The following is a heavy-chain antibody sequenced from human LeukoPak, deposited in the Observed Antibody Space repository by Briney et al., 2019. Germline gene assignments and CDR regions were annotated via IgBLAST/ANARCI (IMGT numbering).Heavy chain of an antibody. V-gene: IGHV4-34*01. Sequence: GSLRLSCAASGFTFTTYWMHWVRQAPGKGLEWIGEINHSGSTNYNPSLKRRVTISVDTSKNPFSLKPSSVTAADTAVYYCARGWATYYDFWAAIGHANFDYWGQGTLVTVSS. CDR2: INHSGST. CDR3: ARGWATYYDFWAAIGHANFDY. D-gene: IGHD3-3*01. CDR1: GFTFTTYW. J-gene: IGHJ4*02.